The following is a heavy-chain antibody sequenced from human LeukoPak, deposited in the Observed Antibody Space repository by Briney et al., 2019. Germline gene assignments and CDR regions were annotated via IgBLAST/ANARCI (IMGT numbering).Heavy chain of an antibody. CDR2: ISYDGSNK. D-gene: IGHD1-1*01. J-gene: IGHJ3*02. Sequence: GGSLRLSCAASGFTFSSYAMHWVRQAPGKGLEWVAVISYDGSNKYYADSVKGRFTISRDNSKSTLYLQMNSLTTEDTAVYYCARGDFRLEMSTTIAFDIWGQGTMVTVSS. V-gene: IGHV3-30*04. CDR1: GFTFSSYA. CDR3: ARGDFRLEMSTTIAFDI.